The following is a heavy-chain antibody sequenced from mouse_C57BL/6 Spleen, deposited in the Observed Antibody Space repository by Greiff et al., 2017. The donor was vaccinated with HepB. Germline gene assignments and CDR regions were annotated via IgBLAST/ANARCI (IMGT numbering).Heavy chain of an antibody. Sequence: VQLQQSGPELVKPGASVKISCKASGYAFSSSWMNWVKQRPGKGLEWIGRIYPGDGDTNYNGKFKGKATLTADKSSSTAHMQLSSLTSEDSAVYFCARWDYGPYAMDSWGQGTSVTVSS. J-gene: IGHJ4*01. CDR2: IYPGDGDT. CDR3: ARWDYGPYAMDS. D-gene: IGHD1-1*02. V-gene: IGHV1-82*01. CDR1: GYAFSSSW.